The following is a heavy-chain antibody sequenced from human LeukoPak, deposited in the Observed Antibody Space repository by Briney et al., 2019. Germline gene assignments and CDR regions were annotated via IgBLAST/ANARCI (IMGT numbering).Heavy chain of an antibody. CDR3: AELGITMIGGV. V-gene: IGHV3-74*01. Sequence: SGGSLRLSCAASGFSLSSYWMHWVRQSPGKGLVWVSCINSDGSTTSYADSVKGRFTISRDNAKNSLYLQMNSLRAEDTAVYYCAELGITMIGGVWGKGTTVTISS. CDR2: INSDGSTT. CDR1: GFSLSSYW. J-gene: IGHJ6*04. D-gene: IGHD3-10*02.